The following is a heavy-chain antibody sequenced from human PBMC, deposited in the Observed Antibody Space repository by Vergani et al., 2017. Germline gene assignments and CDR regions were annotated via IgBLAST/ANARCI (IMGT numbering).Heavy chain of an antibody. CDR1: GFTFNHYA. CDR3: ARDRRLGELSHYYYYGMDV. D-gene: IGHD3-16*02. Sequence: EVQLLESGGDLVQPGGSLRLSCAASGFTFNHYAMNWVRQAPGKGLEWVSSISSSSSYIYYADSVKGRFTISRDNAKNSLYLQMNSLRAEDTAVYYCARDRRLGELSHYYYYGMDVWGQGTTVTVSS. J-gene: IGHJ6*02. CDR2: ISSSSSYI. V-gene: IGHV3-21*02.